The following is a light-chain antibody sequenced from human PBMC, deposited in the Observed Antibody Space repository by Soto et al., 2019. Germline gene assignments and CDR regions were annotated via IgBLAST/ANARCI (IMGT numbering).Light chain of an antibody. V-gene: IGLV2-8*01. CDR3: SSYAGSNIVV. J-gene: IGLJ2*01. Sequence: QSALTQLPSASGSPGQSVSISCTGTSSDVGGYNYVSWYQQDPGKAPKLIIYEVTKRPSGVPDRFSGSKSGNTASLTVTGLQAEDEADYYCSSYAGSNIVVFGGGTKLTV. CDR2: EVT. CDR1: SSDVGGYNY.